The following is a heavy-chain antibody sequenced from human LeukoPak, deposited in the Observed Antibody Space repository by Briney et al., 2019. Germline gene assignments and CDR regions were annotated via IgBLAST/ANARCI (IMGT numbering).Heavy chain of an antibody. CDR2: TYYSGST. CDR1: GGFISSSSYY. Sequence: SETLSLTCLVSGGFISSSSYYWGWTRQPPGRGLEWIGSTYYSGSTPYNPSLKTRVTISVDTSKNQCSLKLSSVTAADAAVYYCARVWELSDAFDIWGQGTMVTVSS. D-gene: IGHD1-26*01. CDR3: ARVWELSDAFDI. J-gene: IGHJ3*02. V-gene: IGHV4-39*07.